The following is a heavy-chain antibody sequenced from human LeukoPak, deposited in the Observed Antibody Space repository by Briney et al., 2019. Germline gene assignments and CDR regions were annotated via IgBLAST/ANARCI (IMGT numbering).Heavy chain of an antibody. Sequence: PGGSLRLSCAASGFTFSSYAMSWVRQAPGKGLEWVSDISGSGGYTYYADSVKGRFTISRDNSKNTPYLQMNSLRVEDTAEYHCAKGRGEYYHYGMDVWGQGTTVTVSS. CDR2: ISGSGGYT. D-gene: IGHD5-24*01. CDR3: AKGRGEYYHYGMDV. CDR1: GFTFSSYA. J-gene: IGHJ6*02. V-gene: IGHV3-23*01.